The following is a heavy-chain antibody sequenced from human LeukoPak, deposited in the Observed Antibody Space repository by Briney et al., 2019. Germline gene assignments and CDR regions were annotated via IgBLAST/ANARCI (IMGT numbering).Heavy chain of an antibody. CDR2: ISTDGSIT. J-gene: IGHJ4*02. CDR3: ARTGRTTTTLGY. CDR1: GFTFSSYW. V-gene: IGHV3-74*01. D-gene: IGHD1-1*01. Sequence: GGSLRLSCAASGFTFSSYWMHWVRQAPGKGLVWVSHISTDGSITTYADSVKGRFTISRDNAKNTLYLQMNSLRVEETAVYYCARTGRTTTTLGYWGQGTLVTVSS.